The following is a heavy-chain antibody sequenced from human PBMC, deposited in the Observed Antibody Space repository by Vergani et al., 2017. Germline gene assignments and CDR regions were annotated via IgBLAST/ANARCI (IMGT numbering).Heavy chain of an antibody. J-gene: IGHJ4*02. Sequence: QVQLVESEGGVVQPGRSLTLSCVASGFTFSSHGMHWVRQAPGKGLEWVAVIWYDGSNKYYADSVKGRFTISRDNSKNTLYLQMNSLRAEDTAVYYCAKDILYDILTEEGGYWGQGTLVTVSS. CDR3: AKDILYDILTEEGGY. V-gene: IGHV3-33*06. CDR2: IWYDGSNK. D-gene: IGHD3-9*01. CDR1: GFTFSSHG.